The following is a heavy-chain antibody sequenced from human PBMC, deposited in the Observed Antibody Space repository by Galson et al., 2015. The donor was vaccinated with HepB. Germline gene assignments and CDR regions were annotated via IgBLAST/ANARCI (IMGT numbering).Heavy chain of an antibody. V-gene: IGHV3-7*01. D-gene: IGHD3-16*01. J-gene: IGHJ3*01. CDR3: ERWRWRMGDFAFDL. CDR2: IKQDESEK. Sequence: SLRLSCAASGFTFRTYWMSWVRQAPGKGLEWVANIKQDESEKDFVDSVKGRFTISRDNSNNSQFLQMNSLRVEDTAVYYCERWRWRMGDFAFDLWCQGTMVTVSS. CDR1: GFTFRTYW.